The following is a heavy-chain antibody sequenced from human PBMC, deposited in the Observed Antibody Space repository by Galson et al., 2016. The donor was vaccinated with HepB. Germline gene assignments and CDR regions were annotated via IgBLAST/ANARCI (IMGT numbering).Heavy chain of an antibody. CDR3: AKPFTSGWLTSFDH. CDR1: GFAFSSYA. CDR2: IGLSGTPT. J-gene: IGHJ4*02. Sequence: SLRLSCAASGFAFSSYAINWVRLNPGKGLEWISSIGLSGTPTYYADSVKGRFSISRDNSKNTLYLEMSSLRVDDSGIYYCAKPFTSGWLTSFDHWGQGTLVTVSS. V-gene: IGHV3-23*01. D-gene: IGHD6-19*01.